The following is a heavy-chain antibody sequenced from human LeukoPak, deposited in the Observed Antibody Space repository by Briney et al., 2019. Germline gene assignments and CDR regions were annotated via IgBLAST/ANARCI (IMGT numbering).Heavy chain of an antibody. V-gene: IGHV5-51*01. CDR1: GFTFSSYA. CDR2: IYPGDSDT. J-gene: IGHJ4*02. D-gene: IGHD1-26*01. CDR3: ARLVGATRSFPDY. Sequence: PGGSLRLSCAASGFTFSSYAMSWVRQMPGKGLEWMGIIYPGDSDTRYSPSFQGQVTISADKSISTAYLQWSSLKASDTAMYYCARLVGATRSFPDYWGQGTLVTVSS.